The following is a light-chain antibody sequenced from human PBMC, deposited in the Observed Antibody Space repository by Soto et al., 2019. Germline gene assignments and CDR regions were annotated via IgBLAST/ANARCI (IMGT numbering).Light chain of an antibody. CDR3: QQYNNWPHT. Sequence: EIVMTQSPATLSVSPGERATLSCRASQSVSSNLAWYQQKPGQAPRLLIYGASTRATGIPASFSGSGSGTEFTLTIRSLQSEDFAVYYCQQYNNWPHTFGQGTKLEMK. CDR2: GAS. J-gene: IGKJ2*01. V-gene: IGKV3-15*01. CDR1: QSVSSN.